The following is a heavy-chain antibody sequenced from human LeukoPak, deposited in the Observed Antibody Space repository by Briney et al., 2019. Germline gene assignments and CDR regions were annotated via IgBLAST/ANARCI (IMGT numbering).Heavy chain of an antibody. CDR3: ARTSGGLRYFDWSLGL. CDR1: GYTFTSYG. J-gene: IGHJ1*01. V-gene: IGHV1-8*03. Sequence: ASVKVSCKASGYTFTSYGISWVRQAPGQGLEWMGWMNPNSGNTGYAQKFQGRVTITRNTSISTAYMELSSLRSEHTAVYYCARTSGGLRYFDWSLGLWGQGTLVTVSS. D-gene: IGHD3-9*01. CDR2: MNPNSGNT.